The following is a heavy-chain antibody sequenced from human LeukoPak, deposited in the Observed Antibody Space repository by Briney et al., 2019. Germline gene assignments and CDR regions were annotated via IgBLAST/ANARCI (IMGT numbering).Heavy chain of an antibody. CDR2: IIPIFGTA. CDR1: GGTFSSYA. CDR3: ARDPDDSSGYYR. J-gene: IGHJ5*02. D-gene: IGHD3-22*01. V-gene: IGHV1-69*01. Sequence: RSSVTVSCKASGGTFSSYAISWVRQAPGQGLEWMGGIIPIFGTANYAQKFQGRVTITADESTSTAYMELSSLRSEDTAVYYCARDPDDSSGYYRWGQGTLVTVSS.